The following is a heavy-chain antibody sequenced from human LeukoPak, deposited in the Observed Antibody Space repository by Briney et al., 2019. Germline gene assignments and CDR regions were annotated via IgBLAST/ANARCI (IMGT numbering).Heavy chain of an antibody. CDR1: GFTFRSYA. V-gene: IGHV3-66*01. D-gene: IGHD1-1*01. Sequence: GGSLRLSCAVSGFTFRSYAMSWVRQAPGKGLEWVSVIYSGGSTYYADSVKGRFTISRDNSKNTLYLQMNSLRAEDTAVYYCARDRRDTADWTYYYYYGMDVWGQGTTVTVSS. J-gene: IGHJ6*02. CDR2: IYSGGST. CDR3: ARDRRDTADWTYYYYYGMDV.